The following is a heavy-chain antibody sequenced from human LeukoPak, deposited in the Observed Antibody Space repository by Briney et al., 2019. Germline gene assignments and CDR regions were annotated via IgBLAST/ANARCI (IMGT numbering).Heavy chain of an antibody. J-gene: IGHJ6*02. CDR3: AKSGGRDYYGSGSYHRDYYYYGMDV. CDR1: GITLSNYA. Sequence: GFLRPSWAASGITLSNYAKRLGRPAPGKGLEWVSANSGSGGSTYYADSVKGRFTISRDNSKNTLYLQMNSLRAEDTAVYYCAKSGGRDYYGSGSYHRDYYYYGMDVWGQGTTVTVSS. D-gene: IGHD3-10*01. V-gene: IGHV3-23*01. CDR2: NSGSGGST.